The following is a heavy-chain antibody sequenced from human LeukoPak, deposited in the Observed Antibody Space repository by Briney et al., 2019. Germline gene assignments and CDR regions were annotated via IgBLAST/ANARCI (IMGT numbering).Heavy chain of an antibody. J-gene: IGHJ6*03. Sequence: PSETLSLTCTVSGGSISSSSYYWGWIRQPPGKGLEWIGSIYHSGSTYYNPSLKSRVTISVDTSKNQFSLKLSSVTAADTAVYYCARDRNTYYYYMDVWGKGTTVTVSS. CDR3: ARDRNTYYYYMDV. CDR2: IYHSGST. CDR1: GGSISSSSYY. V-gene: IGHV4-39*07.